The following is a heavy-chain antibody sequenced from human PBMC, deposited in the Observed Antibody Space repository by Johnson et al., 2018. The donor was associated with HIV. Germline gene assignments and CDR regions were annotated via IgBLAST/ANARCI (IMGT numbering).Heavy chain of an antibody. CDR3: AKIIGYSSGLEI. J-gene: IGHJ3*02. CDR1: GFTFSSYD. V-gene: IGHV3-13*01. D-gene: IGHD6-19*01. Sequence: VQLVESGGGLVQPGGSLRLSCAASGFTFSSYDMHWVRQATGKGLEWVSAIGTAGDTYYPGSVKGRFTISRENAKNTLYLQMNSLRAEDTAVYYCAKIIGYSSGLEIWGQGTMVTVSS. CDR2: IGTAGDT.